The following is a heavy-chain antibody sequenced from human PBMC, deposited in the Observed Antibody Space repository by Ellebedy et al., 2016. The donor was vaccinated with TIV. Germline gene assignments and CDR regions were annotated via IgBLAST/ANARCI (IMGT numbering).Heavy chain of an antibody. J-gene: IGHJ4*02. CDR1: GHTFTGYY. Sequence: ASVKVSCKASGHTFTGYYMHWVRQAPGQGLEWMGWINPNSGGTTYAQKFQGRVTMTRDTSISTAYMELSRLRSDDTAVYYCARGLAVAGTSHYWGQGTLVTVSS. V-gene: IGHV1-2*02. CDR2: INPNSGGT. D-gene: IGHD6-19*01. CDR3: ARGLAVAGTSHY.